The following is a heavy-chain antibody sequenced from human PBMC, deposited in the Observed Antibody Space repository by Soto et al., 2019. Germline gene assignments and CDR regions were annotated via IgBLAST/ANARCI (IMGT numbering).Heavy chain of an antibody. Sequence: PEETLSLTCTVSGGSISSYYRSWIRQPPGKGLEWIGYIYYSGSTNYNPSLKSRVTISVDTSKNQFSLKLSSVTAADTAVYYCARSNCSGGSCYSRYYYYGMDVWGQGTTVTVSS. D-gene: IGHD2-15*01. V-gene: IGHV4-59*01. CDR3: ARSNCSGGSCYSRYYYYGMDV. CDR2: IYYSGST. CDR1: GGSISSYY. J-gene: IGHJ6*02.